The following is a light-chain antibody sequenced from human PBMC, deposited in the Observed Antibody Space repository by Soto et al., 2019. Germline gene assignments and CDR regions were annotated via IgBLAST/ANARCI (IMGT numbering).Light chain of an antibody. J-gene: IGKJ1*01. CDR2: GAS. CDR1: QSVASN. Sequence: EIVMTQSPATLSVSPGERATLSCRASQSVASNLAWYQQKPGQAPRLLIYGASTRATGIPARFSGSGSGTEFTLPISSLQSEDFAVYYCQQHNNWPRAFGKGTKVEIK. V-gene: IGKV3-15*01. CDR3: QQHNNWPRA.